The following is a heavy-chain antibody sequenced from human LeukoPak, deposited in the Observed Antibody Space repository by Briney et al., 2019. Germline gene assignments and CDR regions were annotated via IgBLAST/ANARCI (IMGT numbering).Heavy chain of an antibody. D-gene: IGHD1-26*01. Sequence: GGSLRLSCAACRFTFGRSWMNLVRQAPGKGLEWVTNIKEDGSEKYYVDSVKGRFTISRDNAKNSLYLQMNSLRADDTAVYYCASALVGAFDYWGQGTLVTVSS. V-gene: IGHV3-7*01. J-gene: IGHJ4*02. CDR1: RFTFGRSW. CDR2: IKEDGSEK. CDR3: ASALVGAFDY.